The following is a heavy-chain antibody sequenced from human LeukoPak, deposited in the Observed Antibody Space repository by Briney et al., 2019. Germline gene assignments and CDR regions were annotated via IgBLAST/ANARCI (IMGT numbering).Heavy chain of an antibody. D-gene: IGHD2-2*01. V-gene: IGHV3-66*01. Sequence: PGGSLRLSCAASGFTVSSNYMSWVRQAPGKGLEWVSVIYSGGSTYYADSAKGRFTISRDNSKNTLYLQMNSLRAEDTAVYYCARDSRWGVVPAAIFGGTYYYGMDVWGQGTTVTVSS. CDR2: IYSGGST. CDR3: ARDSRWGVVPAAIFGGTYYYGMDV. CDR1: GFTVSSNY. J-gene: IGHJ6*02.